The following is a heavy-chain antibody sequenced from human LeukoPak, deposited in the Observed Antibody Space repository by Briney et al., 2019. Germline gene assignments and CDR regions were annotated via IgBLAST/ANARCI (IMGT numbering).Heavy chain of an antibody. CDR1: GGSVSSGSYY. J-gene: IGHJ4*02. D-gene: IGHD2-2*01. CDR3: ASRRRYCSSTSCSDY. CDR2: IYYSGST. Sequence: KSSETLSLTCTVSGGSVSSGSYYWSWIRQPPGKGLEWIGYIYYSGSTNYNPSLKSRVTISVDTSTHQFSLKLSSVTAADTAVYYCASRRRYCSSTSCSDYWGQGTLVTVSS. V-gene: IGHV4-61*01.